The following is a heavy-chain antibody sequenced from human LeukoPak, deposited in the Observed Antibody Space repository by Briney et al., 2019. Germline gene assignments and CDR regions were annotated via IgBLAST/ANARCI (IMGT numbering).Heavy chain of an antibody. J-gene: IGHJ4*02. V-gene: IGHV3-7*01. Sequence: GGSLRLSCAASGLTFRSYWMSWVRQAPEKGLEWVANINQDGSEKYYVDSVKGRFTISRDNAKKSLYLQMNSLRADDTAVYYCARDGGPFDSWGQGTLVTVSS. CDR2: INQDGSEK. CDR3: ARDGGPFDS. D-gene: IGHD3-16*01. CDR1: GLTFRSYW.